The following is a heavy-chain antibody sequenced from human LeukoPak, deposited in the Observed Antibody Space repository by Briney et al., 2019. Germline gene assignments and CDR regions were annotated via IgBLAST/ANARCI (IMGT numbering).Heavy chain of an antibody. D-gene: IGHD3-9*01. V-gene: IGHV5-51*01. Sequence: TGXXXXISGQGAGSNFTTYWIAWGRQVPGKGLEGMGIIYAVYSDTTSSPSFQGQFTISADKSINTAYLQWISLKASDSAMYYFARQVDYNIFTGYHKGHLDYWGQGSLVTVSS. CDR3: ARQVDYNIFTGYHKGHLDY. J-gene: IGHJ4*02. CDR1: GSNFTTYW. CDR2: IYAVYSDT.